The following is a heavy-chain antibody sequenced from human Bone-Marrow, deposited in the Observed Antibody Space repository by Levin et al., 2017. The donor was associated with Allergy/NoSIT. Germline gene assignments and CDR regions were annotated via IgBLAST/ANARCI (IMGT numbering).Heavy chain of an antibody. CDR2: ISSSGSTI. CDR1: GFTFSDYY. V-gene: IGHV3-11*01. D-gene: IGHD6-19*01. Sequence: SGGSLRLSCAASGFTFSDYYMSWIRQAPGKGLEWVSYISSSGSTIYYADSVKGRFTISRDNAKNSLYLQMNSLRAEDTAVYYCASGLAVAGSGPLGGYWGQGTLVTVSS. CDR3: ASGLAVAGSGPLGGY. J-gene: IGHJ4*02.